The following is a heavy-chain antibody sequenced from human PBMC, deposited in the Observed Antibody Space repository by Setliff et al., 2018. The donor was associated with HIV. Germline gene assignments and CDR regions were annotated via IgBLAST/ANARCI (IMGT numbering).Heavy chain of an antibody. J-gene: IGHJ5*02. CDR1: GDSIRSNFNY. Sequence: SETLSLTCTVSGDSIRSNFNYWGWIRQPPGKGLEWIGIIYYSGTAYYNPSLKSRLIISVDTSKNQFSLNLSSMSAADTAVYFCSRLTRSSSNSYKGRFDPWGQGTLVTVSS. CDR2: IYYSGTA. D-gene: IGHD2-15*01. V-gene: IGHV4-39*01. CDR3: SRLTRSSSNSYKGRFDP.